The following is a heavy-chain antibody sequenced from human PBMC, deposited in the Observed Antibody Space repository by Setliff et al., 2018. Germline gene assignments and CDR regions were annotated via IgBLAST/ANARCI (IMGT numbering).Heavy chain of an antibody. Sequence: HPGGSLRLSCGASGFTFRKYWMYWVRQVPGKGLVWVARINGDGSITNYADSVKGRFTISRDNARNTLYLQMNSLRGEDTAVYFCASIDWGENFYNTDVWGKGTTVTVSS. V-gene: IGHV3-74*01. J-gene: IGHJ6*04. CDR2: INGDGSIT. CDR3: ASIDWGENFYNTDV. D-gene: IGHD7-27*01. CDR1: GFTFRKYW.